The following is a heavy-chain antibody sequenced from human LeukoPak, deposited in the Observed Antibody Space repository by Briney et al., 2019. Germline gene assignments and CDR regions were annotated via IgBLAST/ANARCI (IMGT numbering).Heavy chain of an antibody. CDR2: RSNDGSNK. CDR3: ARARIAVAASRGYYFDY. D-gene: IGHD6-19*01. CDR1: GFTFSSFP. Sequence: GGPLRLSCAASGFTFSSFPMYWVRQAPGKGLEWVALRSNDGSNKYYADSVKGRFSISRDNIKNTLYLQVNSLRPEDTAVFYCARARIAVAASRGYYFDYWGQGTLVTVSS. V-gene: IGHV3-30*04. J-gene: IGHJ4*02.